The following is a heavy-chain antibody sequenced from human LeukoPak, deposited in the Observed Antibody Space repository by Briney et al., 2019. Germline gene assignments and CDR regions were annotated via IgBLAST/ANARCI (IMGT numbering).Heavy chain of an antibody. J-gene: IGHJ3*02. D-gene: IGHD6-13*01. Sequence: GRSLRLSCSASGFTFSSYAMHWVRQAPGKGLEYVSAISRNGGSTYYADSVKGRFTISRDNSKNTLYLQMSSLRAEDTAVYYCVKLYSSSWLDAFDIWGQGTMVTISS. CDR1: GFTFSSYA. CDR2: ISRNGGST. CDR3: VKLYSSSWLDAFDI. V-gene: IGHV3-64D*06.